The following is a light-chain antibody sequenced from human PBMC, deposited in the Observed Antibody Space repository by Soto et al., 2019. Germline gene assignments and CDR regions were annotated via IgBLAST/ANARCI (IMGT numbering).Light chain of an antibody. J-gene: IGKJ2*01. V-gene: IGKV1-5*01. Sequence: DIQMTQSPSTLSASVGDRVTITCRASQSISHWLAWYQQKPGKAPKLLIYDASSLESGVPSRFSGRGSETDITLTISSLQPDDFATYYCQKYDTYSYTFGQGTKLEIK. CDR1: QSISHW. CDR2: DAS. CDR3: QKYDTYSYT.